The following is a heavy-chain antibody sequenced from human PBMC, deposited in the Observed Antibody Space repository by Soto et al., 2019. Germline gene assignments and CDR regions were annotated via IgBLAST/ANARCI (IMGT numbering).Heavy chain of an antibody. V-gene: IGHV1-69*13. Sequence: GASVKVSCKASGGTFSSYAISWVRQAPGQGLEWMGGIIPIFGTANYAQKFQGRVTITADESTSTAYMELSSLRSEDTAVYYCARDGPASIAARPGWFDPWGQGTLVTAPQ. CDR3: ARDGPASIAARPGWFDP. CDR2: IIPIFGTA. D-gene: IGHD6-6*01. J-gene: IGHJ5*02. CDR1: GGTFSSYA.